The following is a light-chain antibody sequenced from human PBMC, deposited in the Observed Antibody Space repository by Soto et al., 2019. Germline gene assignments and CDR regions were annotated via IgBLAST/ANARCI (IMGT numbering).Light chain of an antibody. CDR2: AAS. J-gene: IGKJ5*01. V-gene: IGKV1-39*01. Sequence: DIQMTQSPSSLSASVGDRVTITFRASQSISSYLNWYQQIPGKAPKLLIYAASSLQSGVPSRFSGSGSGTDFTLTISSLQPEDFATYYCQQSYSTPITFGQGTRLEIK. CDR3: QQSYSTPIT. CDR1: QSISSY.